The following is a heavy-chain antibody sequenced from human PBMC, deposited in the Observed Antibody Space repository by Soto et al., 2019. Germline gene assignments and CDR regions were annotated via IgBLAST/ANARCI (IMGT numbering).Heavy chain of an antibody. V-gene: IGHV2-5*02. CDR2: IYWDDDE. J-gene: IGHJ4*02. CDR3: AHGSCSSADCYPNPYLDY. D-gene: IGHD2-2*03. CDR1: GFSLSTTAEG. Sequence: QITLKESGPTLVKPTQTLTLTFTFSGFSLSTTAEGVGWIRQPPGKALEWLALIYWDDDERYSPSLKSRLTITKDTSKNQVVLTMTNVDPVHTATYYCAHGSCSSADCYPNPYLDYWGQGILVTVSS.